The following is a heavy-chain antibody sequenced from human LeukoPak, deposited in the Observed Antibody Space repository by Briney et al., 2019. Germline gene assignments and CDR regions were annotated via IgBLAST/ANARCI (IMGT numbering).Heavy chain of an antibody. CDR3: ARDWGGSGSYWGVDY. J-gene: IGHJ4*02. Sequence: SETLSLTCTVSGYSISSGYYWGWIRQPPGKGLEWIGSIYHRGSTYYNPSLKSRVTISVDTSKNQFSLKLISVTAADTAAYYCARDWGGSGSYWGVDYWGQGTLVTVSS. CDR2: IYHRGST. D-gene: IGHD1-26*01. V-gene: IGHV4-38-2*02. CDR1: GYSISSGYY.